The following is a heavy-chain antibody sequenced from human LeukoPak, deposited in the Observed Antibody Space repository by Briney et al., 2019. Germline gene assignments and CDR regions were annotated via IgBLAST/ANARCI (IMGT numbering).Heavy chain of an antibody. J-gene: IGHJ5*02. V-gene: IGHV4-34*01. CDR2: INHSGST. Sequence: PSETLSLTCAVYGGSLSGYYWSWIRQPPGKGLEWIGEINHSGSTNYNPSLKSRVTISVDTSKNQFSLKLSSVTAADTAVYYCARKARQQLVLFKTDWFDPWGQGTLVTVSS. D-gene: IGHD6-13*01. CDR1: GGSLSGYY. CDR3: ARKARQQLVLFKTDWFDP.